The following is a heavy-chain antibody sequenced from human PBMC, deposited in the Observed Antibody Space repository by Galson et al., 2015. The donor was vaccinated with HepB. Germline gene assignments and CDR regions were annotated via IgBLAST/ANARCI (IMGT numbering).Heavy chain of an antibody. V-gene: IGHV1-2*02. J-gene: IGHJ3*02. Sequence: SVKVSCKASGYTFTGYYMHWVRQAPGQGLEWMGWINPNSGGTNYAQKFQGRVTMTRDTSISTAYMELSRLRSDDTAVYYCAREPNHCSSTSLYKGDAFDIWGQGTMVTVSS. D-gene: IGHD2-2*02. CDR1: GYTFTGYY. CDR2: INPNSGGT. CDR3: AREPNHCSSTSLYKGDAFDI.